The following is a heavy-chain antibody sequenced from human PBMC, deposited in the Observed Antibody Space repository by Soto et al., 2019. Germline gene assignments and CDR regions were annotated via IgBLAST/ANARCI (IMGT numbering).Heavy chain of an antibody. D-gene: IGHD2-2*01. Sequence: EVQLVESGGGLVQPGGSLRLSCAASGFTFSSYSMNWVRQAPGKGLEWVSYISSSSSTIYYADSVKGRFTISRDNAKNSLYLQMNSLRDEDTAVYYCARDSRGLTAAIVPEDGIDVWGQGTTVTVSS. V-gene: IGHV3-48*02. CDR1: GFTFSSYS. J-gene: IGHJ6*02. CDR3: ARDSRGLTAAIVPEDGIDV. CDR2: ISSSSSTI.